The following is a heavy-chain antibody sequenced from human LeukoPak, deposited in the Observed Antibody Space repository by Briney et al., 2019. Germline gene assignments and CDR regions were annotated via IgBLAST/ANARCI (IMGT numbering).Heavy chain of an antibody. V-gene: IGHV4-59*12. D-gene: IGHD6-6*01. J-gene: IGHJ6*03. CDR1: GGSISNYY. Sequence: PSETLSLTCTVSGGSISNYYWTWIRQSPGKTLEWIGCSHKSGSTHYNPSLRSRVTISVDTSKNQFSLKLSSVTAADTAVYYCARGYSSSSLTSSLYYYYMDVWGKGTTVTVSS. CDR3: ARGYSSSSLTSSLYYYYMDV. CDR2: SHKSGST.